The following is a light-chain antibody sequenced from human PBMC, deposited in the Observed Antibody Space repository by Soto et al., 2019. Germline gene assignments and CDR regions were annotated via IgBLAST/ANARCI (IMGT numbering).Light chain of an antibody. Sequence: EIVFTQSPAILSMSPGERITLAFRARQSVSSYFAWYQQKPGQAPRLLIYTASSRATGVPARFSGSGSGTDFTLTISSLKPEDFAVYYCQQRRYWPVTFGQGTTVDNK. CDR2: TAS. CDR1: QSVSSY. V-gene: IGKV3-11*01. J-gene: IGKJ1*01. CDR3: QQRRYWPVT.